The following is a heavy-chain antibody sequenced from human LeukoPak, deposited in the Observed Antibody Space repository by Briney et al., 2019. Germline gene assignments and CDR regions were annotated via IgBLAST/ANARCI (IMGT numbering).Heavy chain of an antibody. CDR2: IKEDGTQT. CDR3: AASSCWYAFDI. J-gene: IGHJ3*02. V-gene: IGHV3-7*01. D-gene: IGHD6-19*01. CDR1: GFPFTGYW. Sequence: GGSLRLSCAASGFPFTGYWMTWVRQAPGKGLEWVANIKEDGTQTHYVDSVKGRFTISRDNAKNSLYLQMNSLRAEDTAVYYCAASSCWYAFDIWGQGTIVTVSS.